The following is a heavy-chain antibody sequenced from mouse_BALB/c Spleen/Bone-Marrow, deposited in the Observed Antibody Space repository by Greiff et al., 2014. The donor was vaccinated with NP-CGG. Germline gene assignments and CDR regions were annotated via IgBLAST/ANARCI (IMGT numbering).Heavy chain of an antibody. J-gene: IGHJ4*01. V-gene: IGHV1-26*01. CDR1: GYTFTEYT. CDR2: INSNNGGN. CDR3: ARSKGIRGAMEY. Sequence: EVQLQQSGPELVKPGASVKISCKTSGYTFTEYTMHWVKQSHGKSLEWIGGINSNNGGNSYNQKFKGKVTLTVDKSSSTAYMELLSLTFEDSAVYYCARSKGIRGAMEYWGQGTSVTVPS.